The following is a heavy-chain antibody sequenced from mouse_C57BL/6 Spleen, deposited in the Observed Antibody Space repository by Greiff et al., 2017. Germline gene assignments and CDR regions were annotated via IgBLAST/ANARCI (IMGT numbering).Heavy chain of an antibody. CDR3: ARRYYYGSSPYYFDY. D-gene: IGHD1-1*01. CDR1: GYTFTSYW. J-gene: IGHJ2*01. Sequence: QVQLQQSGAELVRPGSSVKLSCKASGYTFTSYWMDWVKQRPGQGLEWIGNIYPSDSETHYNQKFKDKATLTVDKSSSTAYMQLSSLTSEDSAVYYCARRYYYGSSPYYFDYWGQGTTLTVSS. V-gene: IGHV1-61*01. CDR2: IYPSDSET.